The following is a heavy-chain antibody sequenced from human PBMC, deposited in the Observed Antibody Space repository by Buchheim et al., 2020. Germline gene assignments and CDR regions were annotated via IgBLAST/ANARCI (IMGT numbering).Heavy chain of an antibody. CDR1: GGSISSYY. Sequence: QVQLQESGPGLVKPSQTLSLTCTVSGGSISSYYWSWIRQPAGKGLEWIGRIYTSGSTNYNPSLKSRVTMSVDTSKNQFSLKLSSVTAADTAVYYCARDLPPKGIVVVTANNWFDPWGQGTL. CDR2: IYTSGST. J-gene: IGHJ5*02. D-gene: IGHD2-21*02. V-gene: IGHV4-4*07. CDR3: ARDLPPKGIVVVTANNWFDP.